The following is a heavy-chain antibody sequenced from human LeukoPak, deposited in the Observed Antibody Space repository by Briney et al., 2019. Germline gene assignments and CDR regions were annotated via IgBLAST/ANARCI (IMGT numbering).Heavy chain of an antibody. D-gene: IGHD2-2*02. CDR3: ARHGRYPFFDY. J-gene: IGHJ4*02. Sequence: SETLSLTCAVSGYSISSGYYWGWIRQPPGKGLEWIGSIYHSGSTYYNPCLKSRVTISVDTPKTQFSLKLRSVTAADTAVYYCARHGRYPFFDYWGQGTLVTVSS. CDR2: IYHSGST. V-gene: IGHV4-38-2*01. CDR1: GYSISSGYY.